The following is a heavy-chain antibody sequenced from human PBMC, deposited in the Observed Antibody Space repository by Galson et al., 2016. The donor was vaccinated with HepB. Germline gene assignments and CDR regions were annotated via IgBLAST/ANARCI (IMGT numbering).Heavy chain of an antibody. CDR1: GGSFSGYY. CDR3: ARGRRVRGVHTRFNWIDP. Sequence: ETLSLTCAVYGGSFSGYYWTWLRQPPGKGLEWIGEINESGNTKYIPSLKSRITISVETSKNQFSLKLSYVTAADTAVYYCARGRRVRGVHTRFNWIDPWGQGTLVTVSS. CDR2: INESGNT. V-gene: IGHV4-34*01. J-gene: IGHJ5*02. D-gene: IGHD3-10*01.